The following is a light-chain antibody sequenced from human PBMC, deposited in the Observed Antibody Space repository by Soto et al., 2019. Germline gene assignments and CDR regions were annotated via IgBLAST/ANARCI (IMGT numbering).Light chain of an antibody. V-gene: IGKV3-15*01. CDR2: DVS. CDR1: QGVTTN. J-gene: IGKJ5*01. Sequence: EIVMTQSPGTLSVSPGERATLSCRAGQGVTTNFAWYQQKSGQSPRLLIYDVSIRATGTPARFSGSGSGTEFILTISSVESEDFAIYYRQQHNDWPTFGQGTRLEIK. CDR3: QQHNDWPT.